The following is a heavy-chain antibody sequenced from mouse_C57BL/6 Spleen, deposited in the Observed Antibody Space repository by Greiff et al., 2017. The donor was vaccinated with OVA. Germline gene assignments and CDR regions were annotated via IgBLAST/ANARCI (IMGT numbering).Heavy chain of an antibody. V-gene: IGHV1-69*01. Sequence: QVQLQQPGAELVMPGASVKLSCKASGYTFTSYWMHWVKQRPGQGLEWIGEIDPSDSYTNYNQKFKGKSTLTVDKSSSTAYMQLSSLTSEDSAVYYCARWDYGSSLWYFDVWGTGTTVTVSS. CDR1: GYTFTSYW. CDR2: IDPSDSYT. D-gene: IGHD1-1*01. J-gene: IGHJ1*03. CDR3: ARWDYGSSLWYFDV.